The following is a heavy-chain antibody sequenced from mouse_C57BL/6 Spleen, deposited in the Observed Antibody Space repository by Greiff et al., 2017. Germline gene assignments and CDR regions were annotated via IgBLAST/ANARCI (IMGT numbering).Heavy chain of an antibody. D-gene: IGHD1-1*01. V-gene: IGHV2-9-1*01. J-gene: IGHJ1*03. CDR3: ARTYGSSYWYFDV. CDR2: IWTGGGT. CDR1: GFSLTSYA. Sequence: VQLQQSGPGLVAPSQSLSITCTVSGFSLTSYAISWVRQPPGKGLEWLGVIWTGGGTNYNSALKSRLSISKDNSKSQVFLKMNSLQTDDTARYYCARTYGSSYWYFDVWGTGTTVTVAS.